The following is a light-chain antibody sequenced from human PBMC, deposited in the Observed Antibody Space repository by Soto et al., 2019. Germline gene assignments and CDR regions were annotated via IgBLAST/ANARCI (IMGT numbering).Light chain of an antibody. CDR1: QSINRF. CDR3: QQSYSPPPVT. J-gene: IGKJ5*01. V-gene: IGKV1-39*01. Sequence: SPSSLSASVGDRVTITCRASQSINRFLNWYQQKPGKAPKLLIYAAASLQSGVPSRFSGSGSGTDFTLTISSLQPEDFATYYCQQSYSPPPVTFGQGTRLEIK. CDR2: AAA.